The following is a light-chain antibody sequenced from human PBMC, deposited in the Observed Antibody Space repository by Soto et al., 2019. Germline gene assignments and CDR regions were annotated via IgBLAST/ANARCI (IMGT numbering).Light chain of an antibody. CDR3: SSYAGTSHYV. J-gene: IGLJ1*01. CDR1: DSDVGSYDL. Sequence: QSALTQPASVSASPGQSITISCTGSDSDVGSYDLVSWYQQHPDKAPKLLIYEVTKRPSGVSNRFSGSKSDNTASLTISGLQAEDEPDYYCSSYAGTSHYVFGTGTKLTVL. CDR2: EVT. V-gene: IGLV2-23*02.